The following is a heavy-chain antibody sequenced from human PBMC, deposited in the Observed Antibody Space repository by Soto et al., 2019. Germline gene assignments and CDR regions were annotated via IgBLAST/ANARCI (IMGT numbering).Heavy chain of an antibody. CDR2: IIPIFGTA. Sequence: SVKGSCKASGGTFSSYAISWVRQAPGQGLEWMGGIIPIFGTANYAQKFQGIVTITADESTSTAYMELSSLRSEDTAVYYCARDSTYYYDRSGYYPAYWGQGTLVTVPS. V-gene: IGHV1-69*13. D-gene: IGHD3-22*01. CDR1: GGTFSSYA. CDR3: ARDSTYYYDRSGYYPAY. J-gene: IGHJ4*02.